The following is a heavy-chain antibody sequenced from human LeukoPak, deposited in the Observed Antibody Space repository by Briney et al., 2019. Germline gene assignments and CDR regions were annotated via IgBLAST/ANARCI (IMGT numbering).Heavy chain of an antibody. CDR2: IYYSGST. V-gene: IGHV4-39*07. J-gene: IGHJ4*02. CDR3: ARDTLLALRVMTTGSKYYFDY. D-gene: IGHD4-17*01. Sequence: GSLRLSCAASGFTFSSYSMNWVRQPPGKGLEWIGSIYYSGSTYYNPSLKSRVTISVDTSKNQFSLKLSSVTAADTAVYYCARDTLLALRVMTTGSKYYFDYWGQGTLVTVSS. CDR1: GFTFSSYS.